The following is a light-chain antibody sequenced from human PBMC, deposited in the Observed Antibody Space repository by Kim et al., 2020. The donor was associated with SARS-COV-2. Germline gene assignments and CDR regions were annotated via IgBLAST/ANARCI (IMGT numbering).Light chain of an antibody. Sequence: QSALTQPRSVSGSPGQSVTISCTGTSSDVGSYNYVSWYQQHPGKAPKVMIYDVSKRPSGVPDRFSGSKSGNTASLTISGLQADDEADYYCCSYAGTFTSLFGGGTQLTFL. CDR1: SSDVGSYNY. CDR3: CSYAGTFTSL. J-gene: IGLJ2*01. V-gene: IGLV2-11*01. CDR2: DVS.